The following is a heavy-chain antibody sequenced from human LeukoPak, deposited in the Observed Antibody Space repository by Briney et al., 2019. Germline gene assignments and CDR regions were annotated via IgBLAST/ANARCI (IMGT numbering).Heavy chain of an antibody. J-gene: IGHJ6*02. V-gene: IGHV3-23*01. Sequence: GGSLRLSCAASGFTFSSYAMSWVRQAPGKGLEWVSAISGSGGSTYYADSVKGRFTISGDDSKNTLYLQMNSLRAEDTAVYYCAKVPPRGYYYYYGMDVWGQGTTVTVSS. CDR1: GFTFSSYA. CDR2: ISGSGGST. CDR3: AKVPPRGYYYYYGMDV.